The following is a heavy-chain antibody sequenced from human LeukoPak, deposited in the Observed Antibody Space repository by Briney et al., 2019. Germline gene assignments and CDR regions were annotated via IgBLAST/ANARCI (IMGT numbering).Heavy chain of an antibody. V-gene: IGHV3-23*01. CDR2: ISGSGGST. CDR1: GFTFSSYA. J-gene: IGHJ3*02. CDR3: AKAGTGRWELLHGAFDI. D-gene: IGHD1-26*01. Sequence: GGSLRLSCAASGFTFSSYAMSWVRQAPGKGLEWVSAISGSGGSTYYADSVKGRFTISRDNSKNTLYLQMNSLRAEDTAVYYCAKAGTGRWELLHGAFDIWGQGTMVTVSS.